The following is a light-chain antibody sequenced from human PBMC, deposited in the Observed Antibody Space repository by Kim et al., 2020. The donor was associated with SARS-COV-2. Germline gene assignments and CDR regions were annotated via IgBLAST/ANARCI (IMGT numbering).Light chain of an antibody. Sequence: EIVVTQSPVSLSVSPGERATLSCRASQGISSNLAWYHQKPGQPLRLLISGASTRATGIPARFSGGGSGAEFTLTISSLQSEDFAGYYYQEYHPWPTTFRQGKKVDIK. CDR1: QGISSN. CDR3: QEYHPWPTT. J-gene: IGKJ1*01. CDR2: GAS. V-gene: IGKV3D-15*01.